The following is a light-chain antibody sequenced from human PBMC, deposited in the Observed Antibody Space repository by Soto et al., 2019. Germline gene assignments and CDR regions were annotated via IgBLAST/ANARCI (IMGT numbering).Light chain of an antibody. CDR3: QQYGSSGT. CDR2: GVS. CDR1: QNVRSDY. Sequence: EIVLTQSPATLSLSPGDRATLSCRASQNVRSDYFAWYQQKPGQAPRVIIFGVSTRASATPDRFRGSGSGTYFTLTISRLEPEDFAVYYCQQYGSSGTFGQGTKVDIK. V-gene: IGKV3-20*01. J-gene: IGKJ1*01.